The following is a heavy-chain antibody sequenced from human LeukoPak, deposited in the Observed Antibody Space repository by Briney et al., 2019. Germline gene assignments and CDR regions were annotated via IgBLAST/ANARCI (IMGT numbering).Heavy chain of an antibody. V-gene: IGHV3-23*01. CDR3: AKTRPLDSSSWSHGDY. CDR2: IIGSGGDT. Sequence: GGSLRLSCAASGLTFSSYAMAWVRQTPGRGLEWVSVIIGSGGDTNYADSVKGRFTISRDNSKNTLYLQMNSLRAEDTAVYYCAKTRPLDSSSWSHGDYWGQGTLVTVSS. CDR1: GLTFSSYA. J-gene: IGHJ4*02. D-gene: IGHD6-13*01.